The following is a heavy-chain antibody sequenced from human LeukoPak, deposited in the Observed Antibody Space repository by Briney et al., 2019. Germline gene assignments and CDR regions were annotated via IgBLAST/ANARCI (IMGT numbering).Heavy chain of an antibody. CDR2: IKDDGSDK. CDR3: ARHLLRGQNFDY. V-gene: IGHV3-7*01. J-gene: IGHJ4*02. CDR1: GFTFSDSW. Sequence: SGGSLRLSCGTSGFTFSDSWMSWFRQAPGQGLEWLASIKDDGSDKYYLDSVRGRFTISRDNAEDSLYLQLDDLRAEDTAVFYCARHLLRGQNFDYWGQGTLVTVSS.